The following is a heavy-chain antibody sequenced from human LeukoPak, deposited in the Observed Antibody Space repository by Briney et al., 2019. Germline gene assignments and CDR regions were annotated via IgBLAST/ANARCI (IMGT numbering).Heavy chain of an antibody. CDR3: ATSSPIRLGELV. D-gene: IGHD3-16*01. J-gene: IGHJ4*02. Sequence: ASVKVSCKVSGYTLTELSMHWVRQAPGKGLEWMGGFDPEDGETIYAQKFQGRVTMTEDTSTDTAYMELSSLRSEDTAVYYCATSSPIRLGELVWGQGTLVTVSS. V-gene: IGHV1-24*01. CDR1: GYTLTELS. CDR2: FDPEDGET.